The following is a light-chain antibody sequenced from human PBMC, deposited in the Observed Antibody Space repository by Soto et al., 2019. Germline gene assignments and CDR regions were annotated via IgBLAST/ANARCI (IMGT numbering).Light chain of an antibody. Sequence: EIVLTQSPGTLSLSPGERVTLSCRASQSLSSNYVAWYQQKPGQAPRLLIYDASSRATGIPDRFSGSGSGTEFTLTITRLEPEDFAVYYCQQYVGSPGTFGQGTKV. CDR1: QSLSSNY. CDR2: DAS. V-gene: IGKV3-20*01. J-gene: IGKJ1*01. CDR3: QQYVGSPGT.